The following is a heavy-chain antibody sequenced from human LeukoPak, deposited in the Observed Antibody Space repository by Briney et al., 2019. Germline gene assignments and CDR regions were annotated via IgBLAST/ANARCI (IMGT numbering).Heavy chain of an antibody. CDR3: ARGRRGTAMVYLVPANFDY. CDR2: INHSGST. Sequence: PSETLSLTCAVYGGSFSGYYWSWIRQPPGKGLEWIGEINHSGSTNYNPSLKSRVTISVDTSKNQFSLKLSSVTAADTAVYYCARGRRGTAMVYLVPANFDYWGQGTLVTVSS. D-gene: IGHD5-18*01. V-gene: IGHV4-34*01. J-gene: IGHJ4*02. CDR1: GGSFSGYY.